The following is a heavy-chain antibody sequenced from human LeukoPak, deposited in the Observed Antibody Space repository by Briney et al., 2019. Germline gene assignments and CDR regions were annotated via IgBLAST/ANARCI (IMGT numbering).Heavy chain of an antibody. D-gene: IGHD6-6*01. CDR1: GGSISSYY. V-gene: IGHV4-4*09. Sequence: SETLSLTCTVSGGSISSYYWSWIRQPPGKGLEWIGYIYTSGSTNYNPSLKSRVTISVDTSKNQFSLKLSSVTAADTAVYYCARGRGSSYYYYYYMDVWGKGTTVTVSS. CDR2: IYTSGST. CDR3: ARGRGSSYYYYYYMDV. J-gene: IGHJ6*03.